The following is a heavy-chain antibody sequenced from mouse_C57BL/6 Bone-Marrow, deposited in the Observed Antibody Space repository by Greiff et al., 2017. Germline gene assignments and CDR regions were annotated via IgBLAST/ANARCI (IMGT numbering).Heavy chain of an antibody. D-gene: IGHD1-1*01. J-gene: IGHJ1*03. CDR3: ARDCGRGYWYFDV. V-gene: IGHV1-82*01. CDR1: GYAFSSLW. Sequence: QVQLQQFGLELVKLGALVKIFCKASGYAFSSLWMNWVKQRPGKGLGWIGRIYPGDGDTIYNGKCKGKATLTADKSSSTAYMQLSSLTSEDSAVYFCARDCGRGYWYFDVWGKGTTVTVSS. CDR2: IYPGDGDT.